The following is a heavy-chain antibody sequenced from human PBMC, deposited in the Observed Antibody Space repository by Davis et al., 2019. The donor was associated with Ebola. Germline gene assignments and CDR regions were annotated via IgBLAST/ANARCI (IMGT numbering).Heavy chain of an antibody. V-gene: IGHV4-39*01. CDR2: IYYSGST. Sequence: MPSETLSLTCTVSGGSISSSSYYWGWIRQPPGKGLEWIGSIYYSGSTYYNPSLKSRVTISVDTSKNQFSLKLSSVTAADTAVYYCARNWLPGYFDYWGQGTLVTVSS. CDR3: ARNWLPGYFDY. CDR1: GGSISSSSYY. D-gene: IGHD5-12*01. J-gene: IGHJ4*02.